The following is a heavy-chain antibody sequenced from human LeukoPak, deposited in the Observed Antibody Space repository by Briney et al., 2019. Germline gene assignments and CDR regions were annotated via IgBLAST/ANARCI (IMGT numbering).Heavy chain of an antibody. J-gene: IGHJ5*02. D-gene: IGHD3-10*01. CDR2: INSDGSST. V-gene: IGHV3-74*01. CDR1: GFTFSSYW. Sequence: SGGSLRLSCAASGFTFSSYWMHWVRQAPGKGLVWVSRINSDGSSTSYADSEKGRFTISRDNAKNTLYLQMNSLRAEDTAVYYCAKDLVRGVYGWFDPWGQGTLVTVSS. CDR3: AKDLVRGVYGWFDP.